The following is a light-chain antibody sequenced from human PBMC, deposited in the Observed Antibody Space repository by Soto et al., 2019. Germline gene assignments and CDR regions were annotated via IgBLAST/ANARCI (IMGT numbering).Light chain of an antibody. CDR3: SSYTGSSTLV. CDR2: EVS. J-gene: IGLJ1*01. V-gene: IGLV2-14*01. CDR1: SSDFGDYDY. Sequence: QSVLTQPASVSGSPGQSITISCTGTSSDFGDYDYVSWYLQHPGKVPKLMIYEVSNRPSGVSNRFPGSKSGNTASLTISGLQAEDEADYYCSSYTGSSTLVFGTGTKVTVL.